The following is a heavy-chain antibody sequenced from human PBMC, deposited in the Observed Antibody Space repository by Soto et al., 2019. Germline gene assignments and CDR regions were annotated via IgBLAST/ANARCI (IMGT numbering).Heavy chain of an antibody. D-gene: IGHD4-17*01. CDR2: ISWNSGSI. J-gene: IGHJ4*02. V-gene: IGHV3-9*01. Sequence: GGSLRLSCAASGFTFDDYAMHWVRQAPGKGLEWVSGISWNSGSIGYADSVKGRFTISRDNAKNSLYLQMNSLRAEDTALYYCAKDVRDYGDYVFYYFDYWGQGTLVTVSS. CDR3: AKDVRDYGDYVFYYFDY. CDR1: GFTFDDYA.